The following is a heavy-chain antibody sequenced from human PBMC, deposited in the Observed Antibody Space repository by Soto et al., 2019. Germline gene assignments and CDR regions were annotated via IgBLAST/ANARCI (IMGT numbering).Heavy chain of an antibody. V-gene: IGHV1-18*01. D-gene: IGHD3-9*01. CDR2: ISAYNGNT. CDR3: ASAYYDILTGYYNVAFDY. J-gene: IGHJ4*02. CDR1: GYTFTSYA. Sequence: GASVKVSCKASGYTFTSYAMHWVRQAPGQGLEWMGWISAYNGNTNYAQKLQGRVTMTTDTSTSTAYMELRSLRSDDTAVYYCASAYYDILTGYYNVAFDYWGQGTLVTVSS.